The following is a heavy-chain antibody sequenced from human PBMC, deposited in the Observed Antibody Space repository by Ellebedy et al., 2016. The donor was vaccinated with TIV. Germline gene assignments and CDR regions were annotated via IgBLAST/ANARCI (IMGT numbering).Heavy chain of an antibody. J-gene: IGHJ3*02. D-gene: IGHD2-21*02. CDR2: IWYDGSNK. V-gene: IGHV3-33*01. Sequence: GGSLRLSCAASGFTFSSYGMHWVRQAPGKGLEWVAVIWYDGSNKYYADSVKGRFTISRDNSKNTLYLQMNSLRAEDTAVYYCARGWRIYCGGDCYSGAFDIWGQGTMVTVSS. CDR3: ARGWRIYCGGDCYSGAFDI. CDR1: GFTFSSYG.